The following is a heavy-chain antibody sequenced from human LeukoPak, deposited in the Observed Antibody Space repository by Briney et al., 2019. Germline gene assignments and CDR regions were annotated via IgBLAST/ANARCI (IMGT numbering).Heavy chain of an antibody. CDR1: GGSISSSSYY. Sequence: SETLSLTCTVSGGSISSSSYYWGWIRQPPGKGLEWIGSIYYSGSTYYNPSLKSRVTISVDTSKNQFSLKLSSVTAADTAVYYCARLVPAAMVPANWFDPWGQGTLVTVSS. V-gene: IGHV4-39*01. D-gene: IGHD2-2*01. CDR2: IYYSGST. CDR3: ARLVPAAMVPANWFDP. J-gene: IGHJ5*02.